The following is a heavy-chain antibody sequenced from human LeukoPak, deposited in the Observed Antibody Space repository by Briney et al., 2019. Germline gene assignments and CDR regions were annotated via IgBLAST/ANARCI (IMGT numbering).Heavy chain of an antibody. J-gene: IGHJ6*03. CDR3: ATAIHDYSNQGLYGHYYYYMDV. D-gene: IGHD4-11*01. CDR2: FDPEYGET. Sequence: GASVKVSCKVSGYTLTELSMHWVRQAPGKGLEWMGGFDPEYGETIYAQKFQGRVTMTEDTSTDTAYMELSSLRSEDTAVYYCATAIHDYSNQGLYGHYYYYMDVWGKGTTVTVSS. V-gene: IGHV1-24*01. CDR1: GYTLTELS.